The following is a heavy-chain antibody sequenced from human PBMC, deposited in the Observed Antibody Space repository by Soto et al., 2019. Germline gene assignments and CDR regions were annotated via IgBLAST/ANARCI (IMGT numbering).Heavy chain of an antibody. Sequence: ASVKVSCKASGYTFTSYYMHWVRQAPGQGLEWMGIINPSGGSTSYAQKFQGRVTMTRDTSTSTVYMELSSLRSEDTAVYYCARDAHYSNYVQLGDYWGQGTLVTVYS. D-gene: IGHD4-4*01. CDR1: GYTFTSYY. CDR2: INPSGGST. J-gene: IGHJ4*02. V-gene: IGHV1-46*01. CDR3: ARDAHYSNYVQLGDY.